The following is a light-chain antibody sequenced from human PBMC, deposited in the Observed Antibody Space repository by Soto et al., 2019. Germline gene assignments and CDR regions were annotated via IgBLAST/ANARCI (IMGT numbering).Light chain of an antibody. CDR3: SSYTSSITVV. J-gene: IGLJ2*01. Sequence: QSVLTQPASVSGSPGQSITISCTGTSSDVGCYNYVSWYQQHPGKDPKLMIYDVSNRPSGVSNRFSGSKSGNTASLTISGLQAEDEADYYCSSYTSSITVVFGGGTKLTVL. CDR2: DVS. V-gene: IGLV2-14*01. CDR1: SSDVGCYNY.